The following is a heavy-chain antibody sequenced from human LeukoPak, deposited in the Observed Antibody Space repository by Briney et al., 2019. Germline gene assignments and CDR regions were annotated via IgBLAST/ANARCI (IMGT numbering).Heavy chain of an antibody. J-gene: IGHJ4*02. CDR3: ARDAIVRDYSNSDY. CDR2: INPNSGGT. Sequence: GASVKVSCKASGYTFTGYYIQWVRQAPGQGLEWMGWINPNSGGTNYAQKFQGRVTMTRDTSISTAYMELSRLTSDDTAVYFCARDAIVRDYSNSDYWGQGTLVTVSS. CDR1: GYTFTGYY. D-gene: IGHD4-11*01. V-gene: IGHV1-2*02.